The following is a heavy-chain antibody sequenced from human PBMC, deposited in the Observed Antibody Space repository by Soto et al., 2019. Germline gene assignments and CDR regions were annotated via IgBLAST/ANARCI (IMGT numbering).Heavy chain of an antibody. Sequence: GGSLRLSCAASGFTFSSYSMNWVRQAPGKGLEWVSSISSSSSYIYYAESVKSRFTISRDNAKNSLYLQMNSLRAEDTAVYYCARSVTTADTTYYYYYMDVWGKGTTVTVSS. D-gene: IGHD4-4*01. CDR1: GFTFSSYS. CDR3: ARSVTTADTTYYYYYMDV. CDR2: ISSSSSYI. J-gene: IGHJ6*03. V-gene: IGHV3-21*01.